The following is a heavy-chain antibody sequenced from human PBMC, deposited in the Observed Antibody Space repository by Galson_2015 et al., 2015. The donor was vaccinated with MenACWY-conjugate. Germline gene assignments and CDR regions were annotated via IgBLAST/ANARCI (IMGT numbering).Heavy chain of an antibody. Sequence: SLRLSCAASGFDFRNYGMHWVRQALGKGLEWVATTWYDGSNKYYADSVKGRFTISRDNSQNTLYLQMNSLSAEDTAVYYCTRRYSNGWYSDYWGQGTLVTVSS. V-gene: IGHV3-33*01. CDR2: TWYDGSNK. CDR1: GFDFRNYG. D-gene: IGHD6-19*01. CDR3: TRRYSNGWYSDY. J-gene: IGHJ4*02.